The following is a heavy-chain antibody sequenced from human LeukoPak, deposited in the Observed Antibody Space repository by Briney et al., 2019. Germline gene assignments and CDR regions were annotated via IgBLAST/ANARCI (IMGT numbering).Heavy chain of an antibody. CDR2: ITSNGGST. D-gene: IGHD4-17*01. Sequence: PGGSLRLSCSASGFTFSSYAMNWVRQAPGKGLEYVSAITSNGGSTYYADSVKGRFTISRDNSKNTLYLQMSSLRAEDTAVYYCAKDKTTEKYYFDYWGQGTLVTVSS. CDR3: AKDKTTEKYYFDY. V-gene: IGHV3-64D*06. J-gene: IGHJ4*02. CDR1: GFTFSSYA.